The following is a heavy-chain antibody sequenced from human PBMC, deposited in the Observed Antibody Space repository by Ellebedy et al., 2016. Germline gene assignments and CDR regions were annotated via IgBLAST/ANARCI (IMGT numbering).Heavy chain of an antibody. CDR3: ARGRELETTFYYYYYFMDV. CDR1: GESFSGYY. J-gene: IGHJ6*03. D-gene: IGHD1-1*01. V-gene: IGHV4-34*01. Sequence: SETLSLXXAVYGESFSGYYWSWIRQPPGKGLEWIGEINHSGSTNYNPSLKSRVTISVDTSKNQFSLKLSSVTAADTAVYYCARGRELETTFYYYYYFMDVWGKGTTVTVSS. CDR2: INHSGST.